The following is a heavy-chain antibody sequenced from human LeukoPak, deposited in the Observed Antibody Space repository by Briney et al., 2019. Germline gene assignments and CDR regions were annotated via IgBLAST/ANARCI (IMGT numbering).Heavy chain of an antibody. CDR2: ISYDGSNK. Sequence: PGGSLRLSCAASGFTVSSNYMSWVRQAPGKGLEWVAVISYDGSNKYYADSVKGRFTISRDNSKNTLYLQMNSLRAEDTAVYYCAKDSAYYYDSSGYYYDWGQGTLVTVSS. CDR3: AKDSAYYYDSSGYYYD. J-gene: IGHJ4*02. D-gene: IGHD3-22*01. CDR1: GFTVSSNY. V-gene: IGHV3-30*18.